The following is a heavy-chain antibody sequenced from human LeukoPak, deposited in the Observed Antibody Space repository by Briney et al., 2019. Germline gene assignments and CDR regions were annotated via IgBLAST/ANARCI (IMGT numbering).Heavy chain of an antibody. V-gene: IGHV4-34*01. D-gene: IGHD3-16*02. CDR1: GGSFSVYY. Sequence: SETLSLTCAVYGGSFSVYYWSWIRQPPGKGLEWIGEINHSGSTNYNPSLKSRVTISVDTSKNQFSLKLSSVTAADTPVYYCARLVWGSYRESFDYWGQGTLVTVSS. CDR2: INHSGST. J-gene: IGHJ4*02. CDR3: ARLVWGSYRESFDY.